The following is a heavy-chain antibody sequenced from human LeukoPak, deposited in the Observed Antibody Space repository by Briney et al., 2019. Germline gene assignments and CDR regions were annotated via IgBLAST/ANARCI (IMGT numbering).Heavy chain of an antibody. J-gene: IGHJ4*02. D-gene: IGHD6-6*01. Sequence: PSETLSLTCTVSGGSISSGSYYWSWIRQPAGKGLEWIGRIYTSGSTNYNPSLKSRVTISVDTSKNQFSLKLSSVTAADTAVYYCARNSSSSYYFDYWGQGTLVTVSS. V-gene: IGHV4-61*02. CDR1: GGSISSGSYY. CDR2: IYTSGST. CDR3: ARNSSSSYYFDY.